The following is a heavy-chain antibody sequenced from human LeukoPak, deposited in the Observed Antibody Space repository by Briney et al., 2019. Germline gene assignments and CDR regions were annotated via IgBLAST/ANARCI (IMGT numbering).Heavy chain of an antibody. CDR3: ARISYGSGSYPTYYFDY. CDR1: GGSISSGDYY. D-gene: IGHD3-10*01. J-gene: IGHJ4*02. Sequence: SETLSLTCTVSGGSISSGDYYWSWIRQPPGKGLEWIGYIYYSGSTYYNPSLKSRVTISVDTSKNQFSLKLSSVTAADTAVYYCARISYGSGSYPTYYFDYWGQGTLVTVSS. V-gene: IGHV4-30-4*08. CDR2: IYYSGST.